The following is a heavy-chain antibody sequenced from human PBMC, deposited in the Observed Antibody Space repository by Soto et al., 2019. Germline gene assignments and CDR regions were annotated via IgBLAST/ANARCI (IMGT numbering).Heavy chain of an antibody. V-gene: IGHV4-61*01. Sequence: QVQLQESGPGLVKPSETLSLTCTVSGGSVSSGSYYWSWIRQPPGKGLEWIGYIYYSGSTNYNPSLKSRVTISVDTSKNQFSLKLSAVTAADTAVYYCARDQREQLVDVRTYYYYGMDVWGQGTTVTVSS. CDR2: IYYSGST. CDR1: GGSVSSGSYY. CDR3: ARDQREQLVDVRTYYYYGMDV. D-gene: IGHD6-6*01. J-gene: IGHJ6*02.